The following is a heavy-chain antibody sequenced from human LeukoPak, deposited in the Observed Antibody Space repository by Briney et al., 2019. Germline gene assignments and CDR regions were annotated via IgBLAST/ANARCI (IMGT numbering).Heavy chain of an antibody. J-gene: IGHJ4*02. V-gene: IGHV1-69*13. CDR1: GGTFSDYE. Sequence: SVKVSCKASGGTFSDYEISWVRQAPGQGLNWMGGISPLLGASKHTQNFHDRVTITADESTTTAYMELSDLRSADTAVYYCATYDVLTGFEYWGQGTLVTVSS. CDR2: ISPLLGAS. CDR3: ATYDVLTGFEY. D-gene: IGHD3-9*01.